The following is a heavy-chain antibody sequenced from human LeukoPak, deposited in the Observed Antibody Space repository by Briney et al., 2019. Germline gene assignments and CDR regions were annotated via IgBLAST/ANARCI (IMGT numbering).Heavy chain of an antibody. CDR1: GGSISSYY. J-gene: IGHJ3*02. CDR2: IYYSGST. D-gene: IGHD1-26*01. V-gene: IGHV4-59*01. CDR3: RREEVGATDPDACDN. Sequence: PSETLSLTCTVSGGSISSYYWSWIRQPPGKGLEWIGYIYYSGSTNYNPSLKSRVTISVETSKNQFSLMLISVPAADTAVYYLRREEVGATDPDACDNWGQGTMVTVSS.